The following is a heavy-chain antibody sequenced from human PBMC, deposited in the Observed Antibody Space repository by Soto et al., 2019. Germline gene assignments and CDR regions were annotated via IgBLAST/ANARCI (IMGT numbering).Heavy chain of an antibody. V-gene: IGHV1-2*02. D-gene: IGHD2-21*01. CDR3: AKSVALGGGFDY. Sequence: QVHLVQSGAELKKPAASVKISCKASGYTFSHYYMHWVRQAPGQGLEWMGWINPNSGDTNYAQKLQGRATTTRDTSINTGDMERSRRASDDPAVYYCAKSVALGGGFDYWGQGTLVTVSS. CDR1: GYTFSHYY. J-gene: IGHJ4*02. CDR2: INPNSGDT.